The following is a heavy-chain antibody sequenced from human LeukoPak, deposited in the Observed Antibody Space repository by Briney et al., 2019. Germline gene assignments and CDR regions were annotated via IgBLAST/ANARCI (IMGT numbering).Heavy chain of an antibody. CDR1: GVTVSNNF. V-gene: IGHV3-66*01. CDR2: IYSGGDT. Sequence: PGGSLRLSCAASGVTVSNNFMLWVRQAPGKGLEWVSLIYSGGDTHYADSVKGRFTISRDNSKNTLYLQMNNLRAEGTAVYYCARDPPAVAINTYGWGQGTLVTVSS. CDR3: ARDPPAVAINTYG. D-gene: IGHD5-24*01. J-gene: IGHJ4*02.